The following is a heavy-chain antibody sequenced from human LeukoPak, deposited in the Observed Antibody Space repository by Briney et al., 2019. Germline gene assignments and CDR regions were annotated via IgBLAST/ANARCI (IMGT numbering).Heavy chain of an antibody. V-gene: IGHV4-38-2*02. J-gene: IGHJ5*02. Sequence: SETLSLTCAVSGYSISSGYQWAWIRQSPGKGLEWIGSIYHSGSAHYNPSLKSRVTISVETSKNQFSLKMYSVTAADTAVYYCARDLYGDYVAGGNWFDPWGQGTLVTVSS. CDR2: IYHSGSA. D-gene: IGHD4-17*01. CDR3: ARDLYGDYVAGGNWFDP. CDR1: GYSISSGYQ.